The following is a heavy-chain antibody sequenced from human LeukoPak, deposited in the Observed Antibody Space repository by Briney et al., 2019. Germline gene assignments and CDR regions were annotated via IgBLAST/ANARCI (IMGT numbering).Heavy chain of an antibody. J-gene: IGHJ5*02. CDR1: GYTLTELS. V-gene: IGHV1-24*01. Sequence: ASVKVSCKVSGYTLTELSMHWVRQAPGKGLEWMGGFDPEDGETIYAQKFQGRVTMTEDTFTDTAYMELSSLRSEDTAVYYCATDLRGDILTGSSWGQGTLVTVSS. CDR2: FDPEDGET. CDR3: ATDLRGDILTGSS. D-gene: IGHD3-9*01.